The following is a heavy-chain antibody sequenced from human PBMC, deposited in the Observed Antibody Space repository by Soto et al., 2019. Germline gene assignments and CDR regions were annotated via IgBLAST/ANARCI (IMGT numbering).Heavy chain of an antibody. CDR3: ARVYEPFKFFDC. Sequence: EVLLVESGGGLVQPGGSLTLSCAASGFIFSDYEINWVRQVPGKGLECVSYISSSGSTIYYADSVKGRFTISRDNAKNSLYLQMNSLRAEDTAVYYCARVYEPFKFFDCWGQGTLVTVSS. V-gene: IGHV3-48*03. D-gene: IGHD5-12*01. CDR1: GFIFSDYE. CDR2: ISSSGSTI. J-gene: IGHJ4*02.